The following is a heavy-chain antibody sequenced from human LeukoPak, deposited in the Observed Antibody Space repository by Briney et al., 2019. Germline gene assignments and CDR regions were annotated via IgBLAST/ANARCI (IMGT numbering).Heavy chain of an antibody. J-gene: IGHJ5*02. CDR1: GGSVSSGGYY. CDR3: ARETIWTEGFDP. D-gene: IGHD1-1*01. Sequence: SETLSLTCTVSGGSVSSGGYYWSWIRQPPGKGLEWIGYIYYSGSTNYNPSLKSRVTISVDTSKNQFSLKLSSVTAADTAVYYCARETIWTEGFDPWGQGTLVIVSS. V-gene: IGHV4-61*08. CDR2: IYYSGST.